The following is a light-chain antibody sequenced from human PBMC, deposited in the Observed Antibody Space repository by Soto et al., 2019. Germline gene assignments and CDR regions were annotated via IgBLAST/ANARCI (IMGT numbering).Light chain of an antibody. J-gene: IGKJ2*01. Sequence: DIQMTHSPPTLSASVGDRVSITCRAGQSINRWLAWYQQKPGRAPKLLIYDVSTLQSGVPSSFSGSGSETEFTLTIRSLQPDDFATYYCQQYNAFYTFGQGTKVDIK. CDR3: QQYNAFYT. V-gene: IGKV1-5*01. CDR1: QSINRW. CDR2: DVS.